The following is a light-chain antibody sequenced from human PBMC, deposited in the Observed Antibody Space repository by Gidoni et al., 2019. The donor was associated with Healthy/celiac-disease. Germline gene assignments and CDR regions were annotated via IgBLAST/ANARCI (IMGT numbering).Light chain of an antibody. CDR2: GAS. CDR1: QSVTSN. Sequence: EIVMTQSPATRSVSPGERATLSCRASQSVTSNLAWYQQKPGQATRLLIYGASTRATGIPARFSGSGSGTEFTLTISSLQSEDFAVYYCQQYNNWPPWTVGQGTKVEIK. CDR3: QQYNNWPPWT. V-gene: IGKV3-15*01. J-gene: IGKJ1*01.